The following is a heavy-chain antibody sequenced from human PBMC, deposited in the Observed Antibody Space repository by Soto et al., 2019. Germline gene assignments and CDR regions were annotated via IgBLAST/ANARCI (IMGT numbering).Heavy chain of an antibody. CDR2: ISAHNGNT. Sequence: QVHLVQSGAEVKKPGASVKVSCKASGYTFTSYGITWVRQAPGQGLEWMGWISAHNGNTDYAQKLQGRVIVTRDTTSRAAAMEFSSRGSDDTAVYYCARGRYGDYWGQGAVVTVSS. J-gene: IGHJ4*02. CDR3: ARGRYGDY. D-gene: IGHD1-26*01. V-gene: IGHV1-18*01. CDR1: GYTFTSYG.